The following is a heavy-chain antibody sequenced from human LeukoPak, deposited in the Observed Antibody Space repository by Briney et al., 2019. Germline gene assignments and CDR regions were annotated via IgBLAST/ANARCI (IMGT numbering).Heavy chain of an antibody. CDR1: GGSIISGSYY. V-gene: IGHV4-61*02. D-gene: IGHD2-2*01. Sequence: PSEPLSLTCPASGGSIISGSYYWSWIRQPAGKGLEWIGRIYTSGSTNNNPSLKRRVAISVDTSKNQFSLKLSSVTAADTAVYYCASFGSLGYCSSTSCPRAFDIWGQGTMVTVSS. J-gene: IGHJ3*02. CDR2: IYTSGST. CDR3: ASFGSLGYCSSTSCPRAFDI.